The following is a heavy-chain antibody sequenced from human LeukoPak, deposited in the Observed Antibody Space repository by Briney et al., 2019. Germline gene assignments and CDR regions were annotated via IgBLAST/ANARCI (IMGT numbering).Heavy chain of an antibody. J-gene: IGHJ6*03. CDR3: AKDATPALGTVYMDV. CDR2: INSDGSST. CDR1: GFTFSSYW. Sequence: GALRLSCAASGFTFSSYWMHWVRQAPGKGLVWVSRINSDGSSTSYADSVEGRFTISRDNDKNSIYLQMNSLRAEDTAVYYCAKDATPALGTVYMDVWGKGTTVTISS. D-gene: IGHD6-13*01. V-gene: IGHV3-74*01.